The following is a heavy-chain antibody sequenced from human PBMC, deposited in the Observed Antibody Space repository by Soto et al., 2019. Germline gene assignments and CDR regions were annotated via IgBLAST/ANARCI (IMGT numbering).Heavy chain of an antibody. Sequence: QVQLQESGPGLVKPSQTLSLTCTVSGGSISSGGYYWSWIRQHPGQGLEWIGYLYYSGSTYYNPSLKSRVTISVDTSKNPFSLKLSSVTAADTAVYYCARDLSDSSGSFDIWGQGTMVTVSS. V-gene: IGHV4-31*03. CDR2: LYYSGST. CDR1: GGSISSGGYY. J-gene: IGHJ3*02. D-gene: IGHD3-22*01. CDR3: ARDLSDSSGSFDI.